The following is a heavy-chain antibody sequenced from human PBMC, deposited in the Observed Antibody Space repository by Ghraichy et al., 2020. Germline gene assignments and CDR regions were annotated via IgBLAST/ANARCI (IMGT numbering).Heavy chain of an antibody. V-gene: IGHV3-7*03. CDR2: IKRDGSKT. CDR1: GFAFSTYW. D-gene: IGHD6-19*01. Sequence: GESLNISCTASGFAFSTYWMTWVRQAPGKGLEWVANIKRDGSKTSYVDSVKGRFTVSRDNAKNSLYLQMNSLRAEDTAVYYCVRDYSPSYNGGWYDAFDIWGQGTMVTVSS. J-gene: IGHJ3*02. CDR3: VRDYSPSYNGGWYDAFDI.